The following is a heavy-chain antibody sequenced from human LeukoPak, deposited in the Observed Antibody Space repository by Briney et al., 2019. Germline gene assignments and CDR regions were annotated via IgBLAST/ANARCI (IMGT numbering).Heavy chain of an antibody. Sequence: SETLSLTCTVSDGSISSSSYYWGWIRQPPGKGLEWIGSIYYSGSTYYNPSLKSRVTISVDTSKSQFSLKVTSVTAADTAVYYCASKLTAVAGYFDCWGQGTLVTVSS. CDR2: IYYSGST. J-gene: IGHJ4*02. V-gene: IGHV4-39*07. D-gene: IGHD6-19*01. CDR3: ASKLTAVAGYFDC. CDR1: DGSISSSSYY.